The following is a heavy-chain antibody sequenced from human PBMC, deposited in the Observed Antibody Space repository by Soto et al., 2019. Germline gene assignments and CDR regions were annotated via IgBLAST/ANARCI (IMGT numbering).Heavy chain of an antibody. CDR1: GYTFSNSG. D-gene: IGHD3-3*01. J-gene: IGHJ6*02. CDR3: ARDQGITTFGLYPMYYNAMDV. Sequence: ASVKVSCKASGYTFSNSGISWVRQAPGQGLEWLGWINSDNGNTNYAQHLQGRVTLTTDTSTSTAYMDLRSLRSDDTAVYYCARDQGITTFGLYPMYYNAMDVWGPGTTVTVSS. V-gene: IGHV1-18*01. CDR2: INSDNGNT.